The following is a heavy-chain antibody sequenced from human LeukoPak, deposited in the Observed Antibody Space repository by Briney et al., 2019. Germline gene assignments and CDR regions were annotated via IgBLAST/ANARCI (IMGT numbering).Heavy chain of an antibody. V-gene: IGHV4-59*12. CDR3: ARLDSSLDY. D-gene: IGHD6-19*01. J-gene: IGHJ4*02. Sequence: SETLSLTCTVSGGSISSYYWNWIRQPPGKGLEWIGYIYNSGSTNNNPSLKSRVTISVDTSKKQFSLKLSSVTAADTAVYYCARLDSSLDYWGQGTLVTVFS. CDR2: IYNSGST. CDR1: GGSISSYY.